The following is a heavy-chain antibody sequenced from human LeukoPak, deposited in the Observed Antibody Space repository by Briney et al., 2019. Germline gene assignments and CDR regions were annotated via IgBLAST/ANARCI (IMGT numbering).Heavy chain of an antibody. Sequence: GGSLRLSCAASGFTFSSYGMHWVRQAPGKGLEWVAFIRYDGSNKYYADSVKGRFTISRDNSKNTLYLQMNSLRAEDTAVYYCAKATDDFWSGPGSWGQGTLVTVSS. CDR1: GFTFSSYG. V-gene: IGHV3-30*02. CDR2: IRYDGSNK. D-gene: IGHD3-3*01. J-gene: IGHJ4*02. CDR3: AKATDDFWSGPGS.